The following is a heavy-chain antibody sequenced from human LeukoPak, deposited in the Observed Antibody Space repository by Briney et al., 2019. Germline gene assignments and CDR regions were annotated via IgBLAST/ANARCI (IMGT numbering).Heavy chain of an antibody. CDR1: GGTFSSYA. CDR2: IIPILGIA. CDR3: ARSLARPLPLKKYYYYGMDV. D-gene: IGHD6-6*01. Sequence: GASVKVSCKASGGTFSSYAISWVRQAPGQGLEWMGRIIPILGIANYAQKFQGRVTITADKSTSTAYMELSSLRSEDTAVYYCARSLARPLPLKKYYYYGMDVWGQGTTVTVSS. J-gene: IGHJ6*02. V-gene: IGHV1-69*04.